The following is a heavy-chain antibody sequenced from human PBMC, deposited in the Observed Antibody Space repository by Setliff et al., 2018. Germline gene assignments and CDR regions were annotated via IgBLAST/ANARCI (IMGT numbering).Heavy chain of an antibody. CDR3: AGSVGGAPYYYGLGV. CDR1: GGAFRTDG. Sequence: SVKVSCKASGGAFRTDGFNWVRQAPGQGLEWMGRIIPVFGTAKYAQKFQGRVTITADESTSTAYMEVRSLRSEDTAVYYCAGSVGGAPYYYGLGVWGQGTTVTVSS. J-gene: IGHJ6*02. V-gene: IGHV1-69*13. D-gene: IGHD3-10*01. CDR2: IIPVFGTA.